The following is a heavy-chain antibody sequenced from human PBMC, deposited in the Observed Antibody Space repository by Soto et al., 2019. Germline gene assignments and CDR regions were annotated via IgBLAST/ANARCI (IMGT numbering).Heavy chain of an antibody. CDR1: GYTFTSYG. J-gene: IGHJ4*02. D-gene: IGHD2-15*01. CDR3: ARHRDIVVVVAANYFDY. Sequence: QVQLVQSGAEVKKPGASVQVSCKASGYTFTSYGISWVRQAPGQGLEWMGWISAYNGNTNYAQKLQGRVTMTTDTTTSTAYMELRSLRSDDTAVYYCARHRDIVVVVAANYFDYWGQGTLVTVSS. CDR2: ISAYNGNT. V-gene: IGHV1-18*01.